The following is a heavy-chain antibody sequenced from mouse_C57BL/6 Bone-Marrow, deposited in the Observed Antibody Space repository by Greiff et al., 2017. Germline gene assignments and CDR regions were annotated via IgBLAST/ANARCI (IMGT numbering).Heavy chain of an antibody. CDR3: TRRGDGYDGAWFAY. D-gene: IGHD2-2*01. V-gene: IGHV1-81*01. CDR2: IYPRSGNT. Sequence: QVQLQQSGAELARPGASVKLSCKASGYTFTSYGISWVKQRTGQGLEWIGEIYPRSGNTYYNQKFKGKAILTADKSSSTAYMELSSLTSEDSAVYYCTRRGDGYDGAWFAYWGQGTLVTVSA. CDR1: GYTFTSYG. J-gene: IGHJ3*01.